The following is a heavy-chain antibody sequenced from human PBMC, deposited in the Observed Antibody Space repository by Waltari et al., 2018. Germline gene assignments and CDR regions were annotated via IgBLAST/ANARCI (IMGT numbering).Heavy chain of an antibody. CDR1: GYCLSTPW. D-gene: IGHD1-1*01. V-gene: IGHV5-10-1*01. CDR2: IDPSDSFT. Sequence: EAQLVQSGAGVRMHGEALRITCKGTGYCLSTPWIPRVPRMPGKGLEGLGRIDPSDSFTKYSPSFQGHVIFSTDKSINTAYLQWSSLKASDSGIYYCAREAKIATRRRGHYHYYMDVWGKGTTVTVSS. CDR3: AREAKIATRRRGHYHYYMDV. J-gene: IGHJ6*03.